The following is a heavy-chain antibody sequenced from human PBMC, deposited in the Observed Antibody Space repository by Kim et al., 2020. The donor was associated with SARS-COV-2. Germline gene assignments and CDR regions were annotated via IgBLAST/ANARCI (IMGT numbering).Heavy chain of an antibody. CDR3: ARDLEVVVAATPGNLDY. Sequence: FQGRVTMTRDTSTSTVYMELSSLRSEDTAVYYCARDLEVVVAATPGNLDYWGQGTLVTVSS. J-gene: IGHJ4*02. D-gene: IGHD2-15*01. V-gene: IGHV1-46*01.